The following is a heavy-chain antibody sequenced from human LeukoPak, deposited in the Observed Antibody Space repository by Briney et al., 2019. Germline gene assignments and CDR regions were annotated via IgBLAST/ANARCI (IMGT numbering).Heavy chain of an antibody. CDR2: IYYSGST. J-gene: IGHJ4*02. CDR3: ARGGYDYVWGSYRYTLFDY. Sequence: SETLSLTCTVSGGSISSYYWSWIRQPPGKGLEWIGYIYYSGSTNYNPSLKSRVTISVDTSKNQSSLKLSSVTAADTAVYYCARGGYDYVWGSYRYTLFDYWGQGTLVTVSS. CDR1: GGSISSYY. D-gene: IGHD3-16*02. V-gene: IGHV4-59*01.